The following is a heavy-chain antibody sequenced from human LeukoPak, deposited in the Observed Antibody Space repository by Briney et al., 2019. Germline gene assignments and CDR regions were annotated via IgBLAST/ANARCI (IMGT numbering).Heavy chain of an antibody. J-gene: IGHJ6*02. V-gene: IGHV4-34*01. CDR1: GGSFSGYY. D-gene: IGHD4-17*01. CDR3: ARHHYGDYYTYYGVDV. Sequence: SETLSLTCAVYGGSFSGYYWSWIRQPPGKGLEWIGEINHSGSTNYNPSLKSRVTISVDTSKNQFSLKLSSVTAADTAVYYCARHHYGDYYTYYGVDVWGQGTTVTVSS. CDR2: INHSGST.